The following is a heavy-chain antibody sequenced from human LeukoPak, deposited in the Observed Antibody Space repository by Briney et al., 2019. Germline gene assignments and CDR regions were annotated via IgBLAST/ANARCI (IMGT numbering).Heavy chain of an antibody. Sequence: GGSLRLSCAASGFTFSSYAMSWVRQAPGKGLEWVSAISGSGGSTYYADSVKGRSTISRDNAKNSLYLQMNSLRAEDTAVYYCARTVQGAGTKMYYFDYWGQGTLVTVSS. CDR3: ARTVQGAGTKMYYFDY. CDR2: ISGSGGST. D-gene: IGHD6-19*01. V-gene: IGHV3-23*01. J-gene: IGHJ4*02. CDR1: GFTFSSYA.